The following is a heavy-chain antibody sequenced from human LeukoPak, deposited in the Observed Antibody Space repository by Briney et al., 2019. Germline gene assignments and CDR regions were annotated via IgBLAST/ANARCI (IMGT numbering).Heavy chain of an antibody. CDR3: ARFGLGVSGYDFSDY. Sequence: SVKVSCKASGGTFSSCAISWVRQAPGQGLEWMGGIIPIFGTANYAQKSQGRVTITADESTSTAYMELSSLRSEDTAVYYCARFGLGVSGYDFSDYWGQGTLVTVSS. V-gene: IGHV1-69*13. J-gene: IGHJ4*02. CDR2: IIPIFGTA. D-gene: IGHD5-12*01. CDR1: GGTFSSCA.